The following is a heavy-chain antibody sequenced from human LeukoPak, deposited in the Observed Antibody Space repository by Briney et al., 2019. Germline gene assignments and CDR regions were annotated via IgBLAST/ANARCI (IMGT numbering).Heavy chain of an antibody. J-gene: IGHJ4*02. Sequence: PGGSLRLSCAASGFTFRNCAMSWVRQAPGKGLEWVSGISGTGYNTYCADSVKGRFTISRDNSKNTLYLQMNSLGAEDTAVYYCAKHVSGSLFYFDHWGQRTLVTVSS. CDR3: AKHVSGSLFYFDH. CDR1: GFTFRNCA. D-gene: IGHD3-10*01. CDR2: ISGTGYNT. V-gene: IGHV3-23*01.